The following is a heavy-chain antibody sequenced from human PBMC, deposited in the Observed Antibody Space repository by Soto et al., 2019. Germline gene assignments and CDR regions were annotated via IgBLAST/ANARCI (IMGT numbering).Heavy chain of an antibody. CDR3: ARDIEASGTPNFDY. CDR2: INAGNGNT. J-gene: IGHJ4*02. Sequence: VASVKVSFKASGYTFTRYAMHWLRQAPGQRLEWMGWINAGNGNTKYSQKFQGRVTITRDTSASTAYMELGSLRSEDTAVYYCARDIEASGTPNFDYWGQGTLVTVSS. V-gene: IGHV1-3*01. CDR1: GYTFTRYA. D-gene: IGHD2-2*01.